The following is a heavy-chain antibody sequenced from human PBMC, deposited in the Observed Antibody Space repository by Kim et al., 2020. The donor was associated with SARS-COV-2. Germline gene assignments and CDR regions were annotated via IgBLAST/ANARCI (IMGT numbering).Heavy chain of an antibody. J-gene: IGHJ4*02. V-gene: IGHV4-61*02. Sequence: NYNPSLKSRVTISVDTSKTQFSLKLSSVTAADTAVYYCARVRTSGSYFDYWGQGTLVTVSS. D-gene: IGHD1-26*01. CDR3: ARVRTSGSYFDY.